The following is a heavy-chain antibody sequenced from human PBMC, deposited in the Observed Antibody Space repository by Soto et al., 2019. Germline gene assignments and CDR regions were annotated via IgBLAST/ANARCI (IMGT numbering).Heavy chain of an antibody. J-gene: IGHJ4*02. Sequence: QVQLQESVPGLVKPSQTLSLTCTVSGGSISSGGYYWSCIRKHPGKCLEWIGYIYYSGSTYYNPSLNTRVTIPVDTSKNQFSLKLSSVTAADTAVYYYASSDLYYDFWSGDSANWGQGTLVTVSS. CDR2: IYYSGST. D-gene: IGHD3-3*01. V-gene: IGHV4-31*03. CDR3: ASSDLYYDFWSGDSAN. CDR1: GGSISSGGYY.